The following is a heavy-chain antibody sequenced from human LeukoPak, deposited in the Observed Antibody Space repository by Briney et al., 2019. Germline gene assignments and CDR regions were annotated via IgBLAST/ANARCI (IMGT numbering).Heavy chain of an antibody. V-gene: IGHV1-46*01. Sequence: GASVKVSRKASGYTFTSYYMHWVRQAPGQGLEWMGITNPSGGSTSYAQKFQGRVTMTRDMSTSTVYMELSSLRSEDTAVYYCARGKRYFDWLSFYYYYYMDVWGKGTTVTVSS. CDR2: TNPSGGST. D-gene: IGHD3-9*01. J-gene: IGHJ6*03. CDR1: GYTFTSYY. CDR3: ARGKRYFDWLSFYYYYYMDV.